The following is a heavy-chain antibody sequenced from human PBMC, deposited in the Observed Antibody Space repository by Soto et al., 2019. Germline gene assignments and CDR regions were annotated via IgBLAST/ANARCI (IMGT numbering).Heavy chain of an antibody. CDR2: ISAYNGNT. D-gene: IGHD5-18*01. CDR3: ARDPGGAMALYYYYYYGMDV. J-gene: IGHJ6*02. CDR1: GYTFTSYG. V-gene: IGHV1-18*01. Sequence: ASVKVSCKASGYTFTSYGISWVRQAPGQGLEWMGWISAYNGNTNYAQKLQGRVTMTTDTSSSTAYMELRSLRSDDTAVYYCARDPGGAMALYYYYYYGMDVWGQGTTVTVSS.